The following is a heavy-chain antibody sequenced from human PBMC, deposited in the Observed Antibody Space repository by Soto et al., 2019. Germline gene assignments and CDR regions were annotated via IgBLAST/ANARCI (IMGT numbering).Heavy chain of an antibody. CDR1: GGSFSGYY. D-gene: IGHD2-2*01. J-gene: IGHJ4*02. V-gene: IGHV4-34*01. CDR3: ARGPYCSSTSCYFVTLKLDY. CDR2: INHSGST. Sequence: PSETLSLTCAVYGGSFSGYYWIWIRQPPGKGLEWIGEINHSGSTNYNPSLKSRVTISVDTSKNQFSLKLSSVTAADTAVYYCARGPYCSSTSCYFVTLKLDYWGQGTLVTVSS.